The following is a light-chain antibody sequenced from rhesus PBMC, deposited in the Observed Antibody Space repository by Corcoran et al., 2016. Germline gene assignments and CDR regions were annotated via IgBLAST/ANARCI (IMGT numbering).Light chain of an antibody. CDR2: KAS. Sequence: IQMTQSPSSLSASVGDTVTITCRASQGISSWLAWYQQRPGKAPKLLISKASSLQRGVPARFSGSGSGTDFPLTISSLQSEDFATYYCQQYSSRPYSFGQGTKVEIK. V-gene: IGKV1-22*01. J-gene: IGKJ2*01. CDR3: QQYSSRPYS. CDR1: QGISSW.